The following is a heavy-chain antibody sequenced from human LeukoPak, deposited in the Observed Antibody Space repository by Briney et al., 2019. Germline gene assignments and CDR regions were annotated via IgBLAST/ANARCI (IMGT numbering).Heavy chain of an antibody. CDR3: VKVTWTVAGPY. Sequence: GGSLRLSCAASGFTFSNYWMSWVRQAPGKGLDWVAHIKQDGSEKYYVDSVKGRFTISRDNAKNSLYLQMNSLRAEDTALYYCVKVTWTVAGPYWGQGTLVTVSS. J-gene: IGHJ4*02. V-gene: IGHV3-7*05. D-gene: IGHD6-19*01. CDR1: GFTFSNYW. CDR2: IKQDGSEK.